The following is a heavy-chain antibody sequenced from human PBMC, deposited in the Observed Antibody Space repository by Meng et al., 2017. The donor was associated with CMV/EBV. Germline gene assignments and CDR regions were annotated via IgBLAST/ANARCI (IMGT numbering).Heavy chain of an antibody. CDR1: SISSGGYS. Sequence: SISSGGYSWSWIRQHPGKGLEWIGYIYYSGSTYYNPSLKSRVTISVDTSKNQFSLKLSSVTAADTAVYYCAGAPYDSSGYLVALGDYWGQGTLVTVSS. CDR3: AGAPYDSSGYLVALGDY. J-gene: IGHJ4*02. D-gene: IGHD3-22*01. V-gene: IGHV4-31*02. CDR2: IYYSGST.